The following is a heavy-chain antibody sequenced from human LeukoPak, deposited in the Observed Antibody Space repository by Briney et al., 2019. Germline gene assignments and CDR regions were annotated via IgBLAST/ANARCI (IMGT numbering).Heavy chain of an antibody. CDR3: ARDSERDLIAAADYYFDY. Sequence: GGSLRLSCAASGFTFNNYDMHWVRQAPGKGLEWVAFIRSDGSNKYYADSVKGRFTISRDNSKNTLYLQMNSLRAEDTAVYYCARDSERDLIAAADYYFDYWGQGTLVTVSS. J-gene: IGHJ4*02. V-gene: IGHV3-30*02. CDR1: GFTFNNYD. CDR2: IRSDGSNK. D-gene: IGHD6-13*01.